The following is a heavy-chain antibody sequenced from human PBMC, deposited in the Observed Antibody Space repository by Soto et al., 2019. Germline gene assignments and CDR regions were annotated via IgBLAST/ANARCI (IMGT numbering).Heavy chain of an antibody. CDR3: ARGRYGYY. CDR1: GYAFTTYG. CDR2: ISDQNGNT. V-gene: IGHV1-18*01. J-gene: IGHJ4*02. D-gene: IGHD1-1*01. Sequence: QVHLVQYGAEVKKPGASVQVSCKGSGYAFTTYGINWVRQAPGQGLEWMGWISDQNGNTNYAQKLQGRVTVTRDTSTSTAYMELRSLRSDYTAVDYCARGRYGYYWGQGALVTFSS.